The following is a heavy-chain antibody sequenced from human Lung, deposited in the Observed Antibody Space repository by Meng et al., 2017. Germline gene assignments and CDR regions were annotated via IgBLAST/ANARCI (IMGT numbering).Heavy chain of an antibody. V-gene: IGHV4-31*03. CDR3: ARYVFDSSSLYSNWFDP. CDR2: IHYSGST. CDR1: GGSISSGTYY. J-gene: IGHJ5*02. D-gene: IGHD3-22*01. Sequence: QVQLQESGPGLVKPSQTLSLTCIVPGGSISSGTYYWGWIRQLPGKGLEWIAYIHYSGSTYYSPSLKSRVTISVDTSKNQLSLKLSSMTAADTAVYYCARYVFDSSSLYSNWFDPWGQGTLVTVSS.